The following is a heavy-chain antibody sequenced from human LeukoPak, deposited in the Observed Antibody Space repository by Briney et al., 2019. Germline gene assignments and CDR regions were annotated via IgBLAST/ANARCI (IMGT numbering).Heavy chain of an antibody. D-gene: IGHD6-13*01. CDR2: INHSGST. V-gene: IGHV4-34*01. CDR1: GGSFSGYY. J-gene: IGHJ5*02. Sequence: SETLSLTCAVYGGSFSGYYWSWIRQPPGKGLEWIGEINHSGSTNYNPSLKSRVTISVDTSKNQFSLKLSSVTAADTAVYYCARGFGMSSSWTWFDPWGQGTLVTVSS. CDR3: ARGFGMSSSWTWFDP.